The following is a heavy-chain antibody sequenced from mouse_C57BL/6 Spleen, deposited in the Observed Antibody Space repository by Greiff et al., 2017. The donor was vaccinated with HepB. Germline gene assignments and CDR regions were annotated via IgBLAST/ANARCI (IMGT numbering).Heavy chain of an antibody. V-gene: IGHV1-82*01. CDR2: IYPGDGDT. Sequence: VKLMESGPELVKPGASVKISCKASGYAFSSSWMNWVKQRPGKGLEWIGRIYPGDGDTNYNGKFKGKATLTADKSSSTAYMQLSSLTSEDSAVYVCARAANTRVTTGRDFDYWGQGTTLTVSS. D-gene: IGHD2-1*01. CDR1: GYAFSSSW. CDR3: ARAANTRVTTGRDFDY. J-gene: IGHJ2*01.